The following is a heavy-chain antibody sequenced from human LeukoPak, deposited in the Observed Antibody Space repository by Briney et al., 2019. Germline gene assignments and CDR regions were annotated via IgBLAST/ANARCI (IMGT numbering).Heavy chain of an antibody. J-gene: IGHJ4*02. D-gene: IGHD5-12*01. CDR3: ARLGHIVATIYEDDY. Sequence: SETLSLTCAVYGGSFSGYYWSWIRQPPVKGLEWIGEINHSGSTNYNPSLKSRVTISVDTSKNQFSLKLSSVTAADTAVYYCARLGHIVATIYEDDYWGQGTLVTVSS. CDR2: INHSGST. CDR1: GGSFSGYY. V-gene: IGHV4-34*01.